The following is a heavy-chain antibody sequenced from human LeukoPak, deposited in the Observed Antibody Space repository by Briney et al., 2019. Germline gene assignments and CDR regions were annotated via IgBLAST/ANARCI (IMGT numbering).Heavy chain of an antibody. J-gene: IGHJ5*02. CDR3: ARGGASGDGYNSREDWFDP. V-gene: IGHV1-2*02. Sequence: GASVKVSCKASGYTFTGYYIHWVRQAPRQGLEWIGWINPNSGGTNYAQKFQGRVTMTRDTSISTDYMELSRLRSDDTAVYYCARGGASGDGYNSREDWFDPWGQGTLVTVSS. CDR2: INPNSGGT. D-gene: IGHD5-24*01. CDR1: GYTFTGYY.